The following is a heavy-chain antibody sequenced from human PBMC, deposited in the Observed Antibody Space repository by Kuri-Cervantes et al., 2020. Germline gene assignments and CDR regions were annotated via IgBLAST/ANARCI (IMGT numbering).Heavy chain of an antibody. D-gene: IGHD4-17*01. J-gene: IGHJ4*02. CDR1: GFTFSSYG. V-gene: IGHV3-33*01. CDR3: ARETTVTTVVDY. CDR2: IWYDGSNK. Sequence: GSLKISCAASGFTFSSYGMHWVRQAPGKGLEWVAVIWYDGSNKYYADSVKGRFTISRDNSKNTLYLQMNSLRAEDTAVYYCARETTVTTVVDYWGQGTLVTVSS.